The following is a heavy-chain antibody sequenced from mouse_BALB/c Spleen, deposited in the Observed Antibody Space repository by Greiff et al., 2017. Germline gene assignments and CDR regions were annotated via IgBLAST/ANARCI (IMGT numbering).Heavy chain of an antibody. CDR2: IDPYNGGT. D-gene: IGHD2-4*01. CDR3: ARKYDYDGDYFDY. CDR1: GYAFTSYN. J-gene: IGHJ2*01. Sequence: VQLKQSGPELVKPGASVKVSCKASGYAFTSYNMYWVKQSHGKSLEWIGYIDPYNGGTSYNQKFKGKATLTVDKSSSTAYMHLNSLTSEDSAVYYCARKYDYDGDYFDYWGQGTTLTVSS. V-gene: IGHV1S135*01.